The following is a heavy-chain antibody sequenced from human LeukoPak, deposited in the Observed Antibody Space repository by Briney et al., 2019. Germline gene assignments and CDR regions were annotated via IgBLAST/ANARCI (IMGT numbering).Heavy chain of an antibody. D-gene: IGHD2-2*01. Sequence: GASVKVSCKASGYTFTSYDINWVRQATGQGLEWMGWMNPNSGNTGYAQKFQGRVTITRNTSISTAYMELSSLRSEDTAVYYCARAVAPATRDAFDIWGQGTMVTVSS. CDR3: ARAVAPATRDAFDI. CDR2: MNPNSGNT. V-gene: IGHV1-8*03. CDR1: GYTFTSYD. J-gene: IGHJ3*02.